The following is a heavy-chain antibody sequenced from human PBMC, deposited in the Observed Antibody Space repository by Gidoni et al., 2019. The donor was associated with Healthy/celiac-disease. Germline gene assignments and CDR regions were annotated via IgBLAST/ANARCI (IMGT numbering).Heavy chain of an antibody. D-gene: IGHD4-17*01. CDR2: IKQDGSEK. J-gene: IGHJ6*03. V-gene: IGHV3-7*03. CDR3: AREGYGDYGPYYYYYYYMDV. CDR1: GFTFSSYW. Sequence: EVQLVESGGGLVQPGGSLRLSCAASGFTFSSYWMRWVRQAPGKGLDWVANIKQDGSEKYYVDSVKGRFTISRDNAKNSLYLQMNSLRAEDTAVYYCAREGYGDYGPYYYYYYYMDVWGKGTTVTVSS.